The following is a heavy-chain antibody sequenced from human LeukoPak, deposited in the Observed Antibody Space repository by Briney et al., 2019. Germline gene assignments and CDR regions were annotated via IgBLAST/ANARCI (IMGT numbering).Heavy chain of an antibody. CDR2: ISSSSSYI. CDR1: GFTFSSYS. V-gene: IGHV3-21*01. J-gene: IGHJ6*02. CDR3: ARDPSSDYDFWSGYGMDV. D-gene: IGHD3-3*01. Sequence: GGSLRLSCAASGFTFSSYSMNWVRQAPGKGLEWVPSISSSSSYIYYADSVKGRFTISRDNAKNSLYLQMNSLRAEDTAVYYCARDPSSDYDFWSGYGMDVWGQGTTVTVSS.